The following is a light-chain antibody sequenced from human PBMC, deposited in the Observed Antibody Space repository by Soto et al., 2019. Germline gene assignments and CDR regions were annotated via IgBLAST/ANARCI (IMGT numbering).Light chain of an antibody. CDR3: QRFGTSPPWT. J-gene: IGKJ1*01. V-gene: IGKV3-20*01. CDR1: QSLSSSY. CDR2: GTS. Sequence: EIVLTQSPGTLSLSPGERATLSCGASQSLSSSYLAWYQQKPGQAPRLLIYGTSIRATGIPDRFSGSGSGTDFTLTITRLEPEDFAVYYCQRFGTSPPWTFGQGTKVEFK.